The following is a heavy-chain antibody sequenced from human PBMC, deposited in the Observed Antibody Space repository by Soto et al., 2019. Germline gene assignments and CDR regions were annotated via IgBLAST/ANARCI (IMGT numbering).Heavy chain of an antibody. V-gene: IGHV4-34*01. J-gene: IGHJ4*02. CDR3: ARGPPGYSSSWYGY. CDR1: GGSFSGYY. D-gene: IGHD6-13*01. Sequence: SETLSLTCAVYGGSFSGYYWSWIRQPPGKGLEWIGEINHSGSTNYNPSLKSRVTISVDTSKNQFSLKLSSVTAADTAVYYCARGPPGYSSSWYGYWGQGTLVTVSS. CDR2: INHSGST.